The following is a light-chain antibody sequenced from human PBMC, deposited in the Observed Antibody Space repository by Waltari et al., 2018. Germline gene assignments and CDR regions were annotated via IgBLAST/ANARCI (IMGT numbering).Light chain of an antibody. CDR1: SSDVGKYNL. CDR3: CSYVRSTWV. J-gene: IGLJ3*02. Sequence: QSALTQPASVSGSPGQSITISCTGTSSDVGKYNLVSWYQQHPGKAPKVMIYEVSRRPSGVFNRFAGSKSGTPASLTTSGLQAEDEADYYCCSYVRSTWVFGGGTKLTVL. CDR2: EVS. V-gene: IGLV2-23*02.